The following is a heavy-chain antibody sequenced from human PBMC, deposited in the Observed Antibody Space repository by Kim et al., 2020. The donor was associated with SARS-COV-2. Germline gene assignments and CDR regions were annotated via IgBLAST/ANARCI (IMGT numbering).Heavy chain of an antibody. CDR1: GGSFSGYY. D-gene: IGHD3-16*02. Sequence: SDTLSLTCAVYGGSFSGYYWSWIRQPPGKGLEWIGEINHSGSTNYNPSLKSRVTISVDTSKNQFSLKLSSVTAADTAVYYCARGYVPSVWGSYRHYYFDYWGQGTLVTVSS. CDR3: ARGYVPSVWGSYRHYYFDY. V-gene: IGHV4-34*01. J-gene: IGHJ4*02. CDR2: INHSGST.